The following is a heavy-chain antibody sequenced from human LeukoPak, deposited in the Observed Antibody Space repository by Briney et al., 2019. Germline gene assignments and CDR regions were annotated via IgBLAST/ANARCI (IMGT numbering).Heavy chain of an antibody. J-gene: IGHJ4*02. D-gene: IGHD3-22*01. CDR3: ARPTYYYDSSGNLPDF. Sequence: GGSLRLSCAASGFIFSNYWMHWVRQAPGKGLVCVSRINSDGSDTSYADSVKGRFPISRDNAKTTLYLQMSSLRAEDTAVYYCARPTYYYDSSGNLPDFWGQGTLVTVSS. V-gene: IGHV3-74*01. CDR1: GFIFSNYW. CDR2: INSDGSDT.